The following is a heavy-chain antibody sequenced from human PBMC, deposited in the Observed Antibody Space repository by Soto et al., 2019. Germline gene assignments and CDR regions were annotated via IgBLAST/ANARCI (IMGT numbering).Heavy chain of an antibody. CDR3: ASDVRTTYYYDSSGYYPYYYYGMDV. Sequence: SVKVSCKASGGTFSSYAISWVRQAPRQGLEWMGGIIPIFGTANYAQKFQGRVTITADESTSTAYMELSSLRSEDTAVYYCASDVRTTYYYDSSGYYPYYYYGMDVWGQGTTVTVSS. CDR1: GGTFSSYA. V-gene: IGHV1-69*13. J-gene: IGHJ6*02. D-gene: IGHD3-22*01. CDR2: IIPIFGTA.